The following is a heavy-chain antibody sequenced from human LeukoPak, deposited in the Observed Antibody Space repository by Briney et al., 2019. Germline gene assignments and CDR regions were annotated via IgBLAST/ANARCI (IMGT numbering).Heavy chain of an antibody. V-gene: IGHV3-21*01. CDR1: GFTFSSYS. D-gene: IGHD3-16*01. J-gene: IGHJ4*02. CDR3: AREERDYDSRLDY. Sequence: PGGSLRLSCAASGFTFSSYSMNWVRQAPGKGLEWVSSISSSSSYIYYADSVKGRFTISRDNSKNTLYLQMNSLRAEDTAVYYCAREERDYDSRLDYWGQGTLVTVSS. CDR2: ISSSSSYI.